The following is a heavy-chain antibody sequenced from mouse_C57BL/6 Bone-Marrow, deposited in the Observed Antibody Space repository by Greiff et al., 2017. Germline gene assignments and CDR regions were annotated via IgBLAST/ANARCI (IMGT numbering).Heavy chain of an antibody. D-gene: IGHD2-1*01. CDR1: GYTFTTYP. CDR2: FHPYNDDT. J-gene: IGHJ2*01. V-gene: IGHV1-47*01. CDR3: ARGGNYGGYYFDY. Sequence: VQLQQSGAELVKPGASVKMSCKASGYTFTTYPIEWMKQNHGKSLEWIGNFHPYNDDTKYNEKFKGKATLTAEKSSSTVYLELSRLNSDDDAVYFCARGGNYGGYYFDYWGQGTTLTVSS.